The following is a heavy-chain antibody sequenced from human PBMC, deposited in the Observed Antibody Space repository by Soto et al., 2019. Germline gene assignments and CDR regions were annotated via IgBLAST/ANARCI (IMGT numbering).Heavy chain of an antibody. D-gene: IGHD3-10*01. Sequence: ASVKVSCKASGYTFTSYAMHWVRQAPGQRLEWMGWINAGNGNTKYSQKFQGRVTITRDTSASTAYMELSSLRSEDTAVYYCARDGNYYGSGSYYGYYYMDVWGKGTTVTVSS. V-gene: IGHV1-3*01. CDR3: ARDGNYYGSGSYYGYYYMDV. J-gene: IGHJ6*03. CDR1: GYTFTSYA. CDR2: INAGNGNT.